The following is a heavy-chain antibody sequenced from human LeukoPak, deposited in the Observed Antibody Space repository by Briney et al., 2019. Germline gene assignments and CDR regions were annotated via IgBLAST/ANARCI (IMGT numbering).Heavy chain of an antibody. CDR1: GGSISSYY. J-gene: IGHJ3*02. D-gene: IGHD1-26*01. Sequence: PSETLSLTCTVSGGSISSYYWSWIRQPPGKGLEWIGYIYYSGSTNYNPSLKSRVTISVDTSKSQFSLKLSSVTAADTAVYYCARVGATLGAFDIWGQGTMVTVSS. CDR2: IYYSGST. CDR3: ARVGATLGAFDI. V-gene: IGHV4-59*01.